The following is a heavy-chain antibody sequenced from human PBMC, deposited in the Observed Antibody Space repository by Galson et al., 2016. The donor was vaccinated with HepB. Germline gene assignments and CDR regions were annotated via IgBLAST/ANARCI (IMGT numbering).Heavy chain of an antibody. Sequence: SLRLSCAASGFTFSSYAMRWVRQAPGKGLEWVAVISYDGSNKYYADSVKGRFTISRDNSKYTLYLQMNSLRPEDTAVYYCARDSAWGYSDYWGQGTLVTVSS. J-gene: IGHJ4*02. V-gene: IGHV3-30-3*01. D-gene: IGHD3-16*01. CDR3: ARDSAWGYSDY. CDR1: GFTFSSYA. CDR2: ISYDGSNK.